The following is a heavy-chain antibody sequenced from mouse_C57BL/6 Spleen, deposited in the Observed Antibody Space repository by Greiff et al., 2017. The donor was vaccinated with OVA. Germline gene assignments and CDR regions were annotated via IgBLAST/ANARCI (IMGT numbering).Heavy chain of an antibody. Sequence: EVKLVESGEGLVKPGGSLKLSCAASGFTFSSYAMSWVRQTPEKRLEWVAYISSGGDYIYYADTVKGRFTISRDNARNTLYLQMSSLKSEDTAMYYCTRVGGITTVVGAMDYWGQGTSVTVSS. J-gene: IGHJ4*01. D-gene: IGHD1-1*01. V-gene: IGHV5-9-1*02. CDR2: ISSGGDYI. CDR3: TRVGGITTVVGAMDY. CDR1: GFTFSSYA.